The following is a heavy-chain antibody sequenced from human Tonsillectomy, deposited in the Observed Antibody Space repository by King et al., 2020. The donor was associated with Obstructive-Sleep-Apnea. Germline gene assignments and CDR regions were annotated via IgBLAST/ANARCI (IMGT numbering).Heavy chain of an antibody. J-gene: IGHJ4*02. CDR3: ARDPGYCTSTSCY. Sequence: PLVESGGGLVKPGGSLRLSCAASGFTFSNYGMNWVRQAPGKGLDWVSSISSSGSYKYYADSTKGRFTISRDNAKNSLYLQMNGLRAEDTAVYYCARDPGYCTSTSCYWGPGTLVTVSS. CDR1: GFTFSNYG. V-gene: IGHV3-21*01. D-gene: IGHD2-2*01. CDR2: ISSSGSYK.